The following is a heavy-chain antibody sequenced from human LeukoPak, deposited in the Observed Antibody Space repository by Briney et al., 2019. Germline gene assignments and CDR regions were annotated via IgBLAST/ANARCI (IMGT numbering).Heavy chain of an antibody. CDR3: ARVNDDSSGYYYDY. Sequence: GASVRVSCKASGYTFTGYYMHWVRQAPGQGLKWMGWINPNSGGTNYAQKLQGRVTMTRDTSISTAYMELSRLRSDDTAVYYCARVNDDSSGYYYDYWGQGTLVTVSS. CDR1: GYTFTGYY. D-gene: IGHD3-22*01. J-gene: IGHJ4*02. CDR2: INPNSGGT. V-gene: IGHV1-2*02.